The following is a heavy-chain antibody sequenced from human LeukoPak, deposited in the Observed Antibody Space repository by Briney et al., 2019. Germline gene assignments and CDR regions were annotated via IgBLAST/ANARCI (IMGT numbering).Heavy chain of an antibody. CDR2: LRHSANT. CDR3: ARMGIAVAGIVQLNWFDP. D-gene: IGHD6-19*01. V-gene: IGHV4-38-2*01. CDR1: GDSIRGVHY. Sequence: SETLSLTCVVSGDSIRGVHYWGWIRQPPGKGLEWIGSLRHSANTYYNPSLQSRVTMSMDTSENQFSLKLSSVTAADTATYYCARMGIAVAGIVQLNWFDPWGQGTLVTVSS. J-gene: IGHJ5*02.